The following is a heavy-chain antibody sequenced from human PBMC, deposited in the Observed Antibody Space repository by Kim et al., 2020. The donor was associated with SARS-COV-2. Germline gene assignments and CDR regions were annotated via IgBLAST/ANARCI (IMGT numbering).Heavy chain of an antibody. CDR3: ARGRFCSSSNCYSYMDV. V-gene: IGHV3-30*07. D-gene: IGHD2-2*01. J-gene: IGHJ6*03. Sequence: VKGRFAISRDNSKNTLYLQMSSLRADDTAVYFCARGRFCSSSNCYSYMDVWGKGTTVIVSS.